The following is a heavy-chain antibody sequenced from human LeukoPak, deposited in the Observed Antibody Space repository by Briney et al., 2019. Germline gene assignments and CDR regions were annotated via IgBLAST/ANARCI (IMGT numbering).Heavy chain of an antibody. D-gene: IGHD4-23*01. V-gene: IGHV3-9*01. J-gene: IGHJ4*02. CDR3: ARTYGGFDY. Sequence: SGGSLRLSCAASGFTFDDFAMHWVRQAPGKGLEWVSGISWNSGGIGYVDSVKGRFTISRDNAKNTLWLQMNSLRDEDTAVYFCARTYGGFDYWGQGTLVTVSS. CDR1: GFTFDDFA. CDR2: ISWNSGGI.